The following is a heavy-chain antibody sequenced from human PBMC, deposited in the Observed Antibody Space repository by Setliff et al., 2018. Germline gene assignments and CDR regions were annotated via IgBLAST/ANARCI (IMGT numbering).Heavy chain of an antibody. D-gene: IGHD6-19*01. CDR1: GGAIDNRYY. V-gene: IGHV3-23*01. CDR3: ARSAVAVPGQFYFDN. J-gene: IGHJ4*02. Sequence: ETLSLTCAVSGGAIDNRYYWGWVRQAPGKGLEWVSAITDGGGSTFYVDSVKGRFTISGDNSKNTLYLQMNSLRTEDTAVYYCARSAVAVPGQFYFDNWGQGTQVTVSS. CDR2: ITDGGGST.